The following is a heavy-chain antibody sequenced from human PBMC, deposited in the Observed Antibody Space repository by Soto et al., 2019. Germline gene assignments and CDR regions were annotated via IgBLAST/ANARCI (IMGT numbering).Heavy chain of an antibody. Sequence: GGSLRLYRAASGFTVNSKYMSWAREAPGKGLRWVSLIQSGGPTYYADSVKGRLTISRDPSENTLHLQMDSLCAADTALYSCARDVVLCDVGRSYALALDVWGKETTVTVSS. D-gene: IGHD2-15*01. CDR1: GFTVNSKY. J-gene: IGHJ6*04. V-gene: IGHV3-66*01. CDR3: ARDVVLCDVGRSYALALDV. CDR2: IQSGGPT.